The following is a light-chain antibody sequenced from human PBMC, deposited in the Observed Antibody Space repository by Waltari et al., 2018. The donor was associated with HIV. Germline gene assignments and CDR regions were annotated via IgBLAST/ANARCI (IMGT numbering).Light chain of an antibody. CDR2: AAS. J-gene: IGKJ5*01. Sequence: DIQMTQSPSSLSASVGDRVTITCRASQGIANDLGWYQQKPGKAPKRLIYAASSLESGVPSRFSGSGSGTEFTLTISSLQPEDFATYYCQQYNSYPLSRWVTFGQGTRLEIK. CDR3: QQYNSYPLSRWVT. V-gene: IGKV1-17*01. CDR1: QGIAND.